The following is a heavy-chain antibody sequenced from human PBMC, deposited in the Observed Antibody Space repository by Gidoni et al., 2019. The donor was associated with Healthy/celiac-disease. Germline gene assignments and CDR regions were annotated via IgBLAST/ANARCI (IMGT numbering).Heavy chain of an antibody. J-gene: IGHJ5*02. CDR2: IKSKTDGGTT. V-gene: IGHV3-15*01. Sequence: VQLVESGGGLVKPGGSLSLSCAASGFTFSNACMSWVRQAPGKGLEWVGRIKSKTDGGTTDYAAPVKGRFTISRDDSKNTLYLQMNSLKTEDTAVYYCTTDPNSPVSANWFDPWGQGTLVTVSS. D-gene: IGHD1-20*01. CDR1: GFTFSNAC. CDR3: TTDPNSPVSANWFDP.